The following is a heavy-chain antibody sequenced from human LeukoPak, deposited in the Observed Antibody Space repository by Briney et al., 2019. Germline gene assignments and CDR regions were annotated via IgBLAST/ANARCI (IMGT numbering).Heavy chain of an antibody. Sequence: ASVKLSCKASGYTFTSYGINWVRQATGQGLEWMGWMNPNSGNTSYAQKFKGRVTMTRNTAISTAYLQLSSLRSEDTAVYYCARGSNGGSYPVDYWGQGTLVTVSS. D-gene: IGHD1-26*01. CDR1: GYTFTSYG. V-gene: IGHV1-8*01. CDR3: ARGSNGGSYPVDY. CDR2: MNPNSGNT. J-gene: IGHJ4*02.